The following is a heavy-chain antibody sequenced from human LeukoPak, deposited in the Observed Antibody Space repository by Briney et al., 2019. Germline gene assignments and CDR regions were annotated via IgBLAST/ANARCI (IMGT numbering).Heavy chain of an antibody. D-gene: IGHD2-8*01. CDR1: GFTFSDYY. V-gene: IGHV3-11*01. CDR3: ARDRNGYYFDY. J-gene: IGHJ4*02. Sequence: NPGGSLRLSCAASGFTFSDYYTSWIRQAPGEGLECISFISSSGTTIYYSDSVRGRFTISRDNAKNSLYLQMNSLRAEDTAVYYCARDRNGYYFDYWGQGTLVTVSS. CDR2: ISSSGTTI.